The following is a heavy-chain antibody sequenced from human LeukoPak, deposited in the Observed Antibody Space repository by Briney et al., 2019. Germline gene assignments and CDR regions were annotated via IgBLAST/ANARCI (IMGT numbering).Heavy chain of an antibody. V-gene: IGHV4-4*07. CDR1: GGSFSGYY. CDR2: IYTSGST. J-gene: IGHJ5*02. D-gene: IGHD3-10*01. CDR3: ARDSYYYGSGNFDP. Sequence: PSETLSLTCAVYGGSFSGYYWSWIRQPAGKGLEWIGRIYTSGSTNYNPSLKSRVTISVDTSKNQFSLKLSSVTAADTAVYYCARDSYYYGSGNFDPWGQGTLVTVSS.